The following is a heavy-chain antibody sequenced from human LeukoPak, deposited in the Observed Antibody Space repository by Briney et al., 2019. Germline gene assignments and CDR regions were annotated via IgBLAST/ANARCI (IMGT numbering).Heavy chain of an antibody. Sequence: ASVKVSCKASGYTFTGYYMHWVRQAPGQGLAWMGWINPNSGGTNYAQKFQGRVTMTRDTSISTAYMELSRLRSDDTAVYYCARVSSIVGATTFDYWGQGTLVTVSS. D-gene: IGHD1-26*01. J-gene: IGHJ4*02. CDR1: GYTFTGYY. CDR3: ARVSSIVGATTFDY. V-gene: IGHV1-2*02. CDR2: INPNSGGT.